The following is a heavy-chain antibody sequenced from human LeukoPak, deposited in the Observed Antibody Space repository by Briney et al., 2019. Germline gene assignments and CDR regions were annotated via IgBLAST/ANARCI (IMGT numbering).Heavy chain of an antibody. Sequence: SSQTLSLTCTVSGGSISSGGYYWSWIRQHPGKGLEWIGYIYYSGSTYYNPSLKSRVTISVDTSKNQFSLKLSSVTAADTAVYYCARDRRRLGELPHAFDIWGQGTMDTVSS. J-gene: IGHJ3*02. CDR3: ARDRRRLGELPHAFDI. D-gene: IGHD3-16*01. CDR1: GGSISSGGYY. V-gene: IGHV4-31*03. CDR2: IYYSGST.